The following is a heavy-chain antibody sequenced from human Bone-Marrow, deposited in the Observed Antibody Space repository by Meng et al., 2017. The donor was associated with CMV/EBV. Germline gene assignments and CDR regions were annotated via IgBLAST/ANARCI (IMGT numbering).Heavy chain of an antibody. D-gene: IGHD3-10*01. CDR3: ARDLTTSVLLRFGESVGVPSYPYGMDV. CDR1: GFTFRSYA. Sequence: GESLEISCAASGFTFRSYAMHWVRQAPGKGLEWGAVISYDGSNKYYADPVKGRFTISRDNSKNTLYLQMNSLRAEDTPVYYCARDLTTSVLLRFGESVGVPSYPYGMDVWGQGTTVTVSS. J-gene: IGHJ6*02. V-gene: IGHV3-30-3*01. CDR2: ISYDGSNK.